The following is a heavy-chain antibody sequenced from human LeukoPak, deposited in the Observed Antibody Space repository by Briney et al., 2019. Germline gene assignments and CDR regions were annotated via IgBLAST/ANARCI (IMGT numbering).Heavy chain of an antibody. Sequence: SQPLSLTCGISGDSVSSYDATWNWVRQSPSRGLEWLGRTYYRSKWGNDYAVSVKSRITINPDTSKNQFSLHLNSVTPEDMAVYYCARVSSRAFDVWGQGTMVTVSP. V-gene: IGHV6-1*01. D-gene: IGHD6-6*01. CDR2: TYYRSKWGN. CDR1: GDSVSSYDAT. J-gene: IGHJ3*01. CDR3: ARVSSRAFDV.